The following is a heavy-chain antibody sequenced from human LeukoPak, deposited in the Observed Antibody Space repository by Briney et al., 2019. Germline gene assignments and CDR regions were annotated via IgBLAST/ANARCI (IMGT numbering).Heavy chain of an antibody. CDR3: ARDHQLVPFDP. D-gene: IGHD6-13*01. Sequence: ASVKVSCKASGYTFTDSYMHWERPAPGQGLEWMGWINPNSGGTKYAQKFQGRVTMTRDTSISTAYMELSRLRSEDKAVYYCARDHQLVPFDPWGQGTLVTVSS. CDR1: GYTFTDSY. V-gene: IGHV1-2*02. J-gene: IGHJ5*02. CDR2: INPNSGGT.